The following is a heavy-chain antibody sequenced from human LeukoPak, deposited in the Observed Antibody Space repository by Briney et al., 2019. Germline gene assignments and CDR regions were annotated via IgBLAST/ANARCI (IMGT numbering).Heavy chain of an antibody. CDR1: GFTFSSYS. V-gene: IGHV3-21*01. CDR3: ARERTRIAAAAARGNWFDP. CDR2: ISSSSSYI. Sequence: GGSLRLSCAASGFTFSSYSMNWVRQAPGKGLEWVSSISSSSSYIYYADSVKGRFTISRDNAKNSLYLQMNSLRAEDTAVYYCARERTRIAAAAARGNWFDPWGQGTLVTVSS. J-gene: IGHJ5*02. D-gene: IGHD6-13*01.